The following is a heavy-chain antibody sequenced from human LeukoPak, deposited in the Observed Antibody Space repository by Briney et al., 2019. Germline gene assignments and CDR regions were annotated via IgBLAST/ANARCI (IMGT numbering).Heavy chain of an antibody. D-gene: IGHD3-3*01. J-gene: IGHJ4*02. Sequence: SETLSLTCAVYGGSFSGYYWSWIRQPPGKGLEWIGEINHSGSTNYNPSLMSRVAMSVDTSKNQFSLNLRSVTAADTAVYYCARGGVTIFGEVINEEYYFDYWGQGTLVTVSS. CDR2: INHSGST. CDR3: ARGGVTIFGEVINEEYYFDY. V-gene: IGHV4-34*01. CDR1: GGSFSGYY.